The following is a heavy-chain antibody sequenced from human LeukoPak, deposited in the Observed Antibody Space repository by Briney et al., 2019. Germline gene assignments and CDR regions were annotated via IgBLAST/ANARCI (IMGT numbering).Heavy chain of an antibody. CDR3: TRDVGIAVAGGQYFDY. CDR1: GFTFGDYA. J-gene: IGHJ4*02. V-gene: IGHV3-49*04. Sequence: GGSLRLSCTASGFTFGDYAMSWVRQAPGQGLEWVGFIRSKGYGGTTEYAASVKGRFTISRDDSNSIAYLQMNSLKTEDTAVYYCTRDVGIAVAGGQYFDYWGQGTLVTVSS. D-gene: IGHD6-19*01. CDR2: IRSKGYGGTT.